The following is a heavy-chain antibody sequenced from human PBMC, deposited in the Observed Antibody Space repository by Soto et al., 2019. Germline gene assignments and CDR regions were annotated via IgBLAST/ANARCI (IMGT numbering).Heavy chain of an antibody. Sequence: ASVKVSCKSSGDSFNDYYIHWVRQAPGQGLEWMGWINPNGGNTKYAQKFQGRVTMTRDTSTRTVYMELSRLRSDDTAVYYCARGSYYYDSSGYYSDPWFDPWGQGTLVTVSS. V-gene: IGHV1-2*02. D-gene: IGHD3-22*01. CDR3: ARGSYYYDSSGYYSDPWFDP. CDR1: GDSFNDYY. J-gene: IGHJ5*02. CDR2: INPNGGNT.